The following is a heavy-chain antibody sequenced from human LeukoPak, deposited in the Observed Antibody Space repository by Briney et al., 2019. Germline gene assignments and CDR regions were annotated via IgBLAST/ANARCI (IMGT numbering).Heavy chain of an antibody. D-gene: IGHD2-15*01. Sequence: GGSLRLSCAASGFTFSSYAMSWVRQAPGKGLGWVSAVTGSGVSTYYADSVKGRFTISRDNSKNTLYLQMNSLRAEDTAVYYCASVGISDYWGQGTLVTVSS. CDR1: GFTFSSYA. V-gene: IGHV3-23*01. J-gene: IGHJ4*02. CDR2: VTGSGVST. CDR3: ASVGISDY.